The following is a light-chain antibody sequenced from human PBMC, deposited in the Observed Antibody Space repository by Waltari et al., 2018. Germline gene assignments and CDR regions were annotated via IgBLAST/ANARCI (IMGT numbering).Light chain of an antibody. CDR1: RSNIGSNS. J-gene: IGLJ3*02. Sequence: QSVLTQPPSASGTPGQRVTSSCSGSRSNIGSNSVNWYQQVPRTAPKVLIYSNNRRPSGVPDRFSGSKSGTSASLAISGLQSEHEAHYYCAVWDDSLNAVVFGGGTKLTVL. CDR3: AVWDDSLNAVV. CDR2: SNN. V-gene: IGLV1-44*01.